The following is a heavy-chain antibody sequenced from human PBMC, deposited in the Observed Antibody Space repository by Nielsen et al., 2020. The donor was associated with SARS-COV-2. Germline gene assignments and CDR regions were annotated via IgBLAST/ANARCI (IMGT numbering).Heavy chain of an antibody. J-gene: IGHJ6*02. CDR1: GYIFSSYT. CDR2: ITSRSGYI. CDR3: AREGGDSGSRYALDI. D-gene: IGHD1-26*01. Sequence: GESLKISCAASGYIFSSYTMSWVRQAPGKGLEWVSSITSRSGYIYYADSVRGRFTVSRDNAKNSLYLQMNSLRAEDTAVYYCAREGGDSGSRYALDIWGQGTTVTVSS. V-gene: IGHV3-21*01.